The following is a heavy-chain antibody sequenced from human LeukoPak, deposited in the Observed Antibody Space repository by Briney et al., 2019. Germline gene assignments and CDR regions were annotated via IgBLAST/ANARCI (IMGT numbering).Heavy chain of an antibody. J-gene: IGHJ3*02. D-gene: IGHD2-2*01. CDR2: INPSGGST. CDR3: ARETSPDAFDI. CDR1: GYTFTSYY. Sequence: GASVKVSCKASGYTFTSYYMHWVRQAPGQGLEWMGIINPSGGSTSYAQKFQGRVTMTRDTSTSTVYMELRSLRSDDTAVYYCARETSPDAFDIWGQGTMVTVS. V-gene: IGHV1-46*01.